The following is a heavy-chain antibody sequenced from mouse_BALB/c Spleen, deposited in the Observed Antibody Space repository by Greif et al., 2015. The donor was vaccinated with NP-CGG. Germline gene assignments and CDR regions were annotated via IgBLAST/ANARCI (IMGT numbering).Heavy chain of an antibody. CDR1: GYAFSSYW. J-gene: IGHJ1*01. Sequence: VQGVESGAELVRPGSSVKISCKASGYAFSSYWMNWVKQRPGQGLEWIGQIYPGDGDTNYNGKFKGKATLTADKSSSTAYIQLSSLASEDSAVYFCAREDSGTRYFDVWGAGTTVTVSS. CDR2: IYPGDGDT. V-gene: IGHV1-80*01. CDR3: AREDSGTRYFDV. D-gene: IGHD1-1*01.